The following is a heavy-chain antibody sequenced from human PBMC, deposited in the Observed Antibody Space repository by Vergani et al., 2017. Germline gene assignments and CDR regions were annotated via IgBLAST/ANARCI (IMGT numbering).Heavy chain of an antibody. Sequence: QLQLQESDPGLVKPSETLSLTCTVSGGSIRSTFYYWGWIRQPPGKGLEWIGTIYYSGSTYYNPSLKSRVTISVDTSKNQFSLKLSSVTAADTAVYYCARGLTVVVVAATRGMYVWGQGTTVTVSS. CDR2: IYYSGST. CDR3: ARGLTVVVVAATRGMYV. J-gene: IGHJ6*02. V-gene: IGHV4-39*07. D-gene: IGHD2-15*01. CDR1: GGSIRSTFYY.